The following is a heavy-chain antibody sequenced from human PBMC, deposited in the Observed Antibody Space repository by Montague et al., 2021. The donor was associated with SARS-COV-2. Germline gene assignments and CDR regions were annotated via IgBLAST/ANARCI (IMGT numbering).Heavy chain of an antibody. J-gene: IGHJ6*02. CDR3: ARQGVVVIPAVVEYYYGMDV. D-gene: IGHD2-2*01. V-gene: IGHV4-59*01. Sequence: SETLSLTCTVSGGSISSYYWNWIRQSPGKGLEWIGYINYSGSANYNPSLKSRVTISVDTSKNQLSLNLSSVTAADTAVYYCARQGVVVIPAVVEYYYGMDVWGQGTTVTVSS. CDR1: GGSISSYY. CDR2: INYSGSA.